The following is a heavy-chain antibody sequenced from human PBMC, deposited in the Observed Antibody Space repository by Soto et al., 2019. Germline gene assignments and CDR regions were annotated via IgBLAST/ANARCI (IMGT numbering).Heavy chain of an antibody. V-gene: IGHV4-30-2*01. D-gene: IGHD6-19*01. CDR1: GGSISSGGYS. Sequence: PSETRSLTCAVCGGSISSGGYSWSWIRQPPGKGLEWIGYIYHSGSTYYNPSLKSRVTISVDRSKNQFSLKLSSVTAADTAVYYCAREAGTWHLPLNWFDPWGQGTLVTVSS. CDR2: IYHSGST. J-gene: IGHJ5*02. CDR3: AREAGTWHLPLNWFDP.